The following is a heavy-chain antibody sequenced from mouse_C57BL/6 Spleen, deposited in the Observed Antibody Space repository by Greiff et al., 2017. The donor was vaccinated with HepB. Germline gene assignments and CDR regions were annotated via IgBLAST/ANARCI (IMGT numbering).Heavy chain of an antibody. CDR2: ISYDGSN. V-gene: IGHV3-6*01. J-gene: IGHJ1*03. D-gene: IGHD2-5*01. CDR3: ARDGHSNYEYFDV. Sequence: EVKLMESGPGLVKPSQSLSLTCSVTGYSVTSGYYWNWIRQFPGNKLEWMGYISYDGSNNYNPSLKNRISITRDTSKNQFFLKLNSVTTEDTATYYCARDGHSNYEYFDVWGTGTTVTVSS. CDR1: GYSVTSGYY.